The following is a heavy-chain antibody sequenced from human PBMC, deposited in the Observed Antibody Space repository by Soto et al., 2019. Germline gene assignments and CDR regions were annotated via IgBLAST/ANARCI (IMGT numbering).Heavy chain of an antibody. J-gene: IGHJ4*02. V-gene: IGHV3-23*01. CDR1: GFTFSNYA. D-gene: IGHD3-16*01. CDR3: AKDRLAGGFDY. CDR2: VSATAGTT. Sequence: RGGSLRRSCVASGFTFSNYAMSWVRQAPGKGLEWVSLVSATAGTTYYTDSVKGRFTISRDNSRNTVYLQMKSLRADDTAVYYRAKDRLAGGFDYWGQGTLVTVSS.